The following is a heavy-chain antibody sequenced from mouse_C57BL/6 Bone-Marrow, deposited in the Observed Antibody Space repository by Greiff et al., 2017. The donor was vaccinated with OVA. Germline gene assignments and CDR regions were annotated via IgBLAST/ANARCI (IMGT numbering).Heavy chain of an antibody. Sequence: QVQLQQPGAELVKPGASVKLSCKASGYTFTSYWMQWVKQRPGQGLEWIGEIDPSDSYTNYNPKFKGKATLTVDTSSSTAYMQLSSLTSEDSAVYYCASYYYGTIDCWGQGTTLTVSS. V-gene: IGHV1-50*01. J-gene: IGHJ2*01. D-gene: IGHD1-1*01. CDR3: ASYYYGTIDC. CDR2: IDPSDSYT. CDR1: GYTFTSYW.